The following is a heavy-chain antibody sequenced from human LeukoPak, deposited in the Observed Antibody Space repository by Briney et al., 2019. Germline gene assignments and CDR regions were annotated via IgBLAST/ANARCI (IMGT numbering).Heavy chain of an antibody. CDR2: TYYRSKWYT. Sequence: SQTLSLTCAISGDSVSANNAAWNWIRQSPSRGLEWLGRTYYRSKWYTAYAVSVKSRITINSDTSKNQFSLHLNSVTPEDTAVYYCTSGADYGDYARYFDYWGQGTLVTVSS. J-gene: IGHJ4*02. D-gene: IGHD4-17*01. V-gene: IGHV6-1*01. CDR1: GDSVSANNAA. CDR3: TSGADYGDYARYFDY.